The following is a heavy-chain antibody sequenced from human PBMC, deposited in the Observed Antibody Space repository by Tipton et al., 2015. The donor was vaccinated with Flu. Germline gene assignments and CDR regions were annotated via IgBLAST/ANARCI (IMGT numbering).Heavy chain of an antibody. Sequence: SLRLSCAGSGVTFNYMTWIRQAPGKGLEWLANINPDGAQKANSDSVKGRFAISRENYKTELYLQMDSLRVEDTAFYYCARWGGRLGTYHLDIWGQGTLVTVSS. D-gene: IGHD7-27*01. CDR2: INPDGAQK. J-gene: IGHJ4*02. CDR1: GVTFNY. V-gene: IGHV3-7*01. CDR3: ARWGGRLGTYHLDI.